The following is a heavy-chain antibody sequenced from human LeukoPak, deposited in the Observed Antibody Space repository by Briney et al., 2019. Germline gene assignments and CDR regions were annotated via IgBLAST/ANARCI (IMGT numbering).Heavy chain of an antibody. Sequence: GGSLRLSCAASGFTFSDYAMSWVRQAPGKGLDWVSTISASGGSPYYADSVKGRFTVSRDNPKSTLYLQMNSLRVEDTAVYYCGNAEGQARVVAARFDNWGKGPLVTASS. D-gene: IGHD2-15*01. CDR2: ISASGGSP. CDR3: GNAEGQARVVAARFDN. V-gene: IGHV3-23*01. CDR1: GFTFSDYA. J-gene: IGHJ4*02.